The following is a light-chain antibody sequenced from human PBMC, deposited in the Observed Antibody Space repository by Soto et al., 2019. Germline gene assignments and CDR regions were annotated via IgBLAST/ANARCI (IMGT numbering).Light chain of an antibody. V-gene: IGLV2-14*01. CDR3: SSFTTSYFYV. J-gene: IGLJ1*01. Sequence: QSVLAQPASVSWSPEHSITISCTGSASDIGAYNYVSWYQQHPGKAPKRLIHGVTRRPSGVSSRFSASKSAYTASLTISGLQAEDEANYYCSSFTTSYFYVFGPGTKVTVL. CDR1: ASDIGAYNY. CDR2: GVT.